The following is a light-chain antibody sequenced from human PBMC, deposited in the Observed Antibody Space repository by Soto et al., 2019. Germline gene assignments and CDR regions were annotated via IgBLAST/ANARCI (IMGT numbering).Light chain of an antibody. V-gene: IGLV2-14*01. Sequence: QSALTQPASVSGSPGQSITISCTGTSSDVGGYNYVSWYQQHPGKAPKCMIYDVIKRPSGVSNRFSGSKSGNTASLTISGLQADDEADYYCNSYTSSSTLPYVFGTGTKVTVL. CDR1: SSDVGGYNY. CDR2: DVI. CDR3: NSYTSSSTLPYV. J-gene: IGLJ1*01.